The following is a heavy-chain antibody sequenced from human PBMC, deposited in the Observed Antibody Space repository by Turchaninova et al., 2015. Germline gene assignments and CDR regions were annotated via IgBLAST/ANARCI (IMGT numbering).Heavy chain of an antibody. J-gene: IGHJ4*02. V-gene: IGHV4-59*01. CDR3: ARDGDCSSTSCSPFDY. CDR2: SDYSGRT. CDR1: GGSISSYY. Sequence: QVQLQESGPGLVKPSEALSLTCTVHGGSISSYYWGWIRQPPGKGLEWIVYSDYSGRTNYNPSLKSRVTISVDTSKNQFSLKLSSVTAADTAVYYCARDGDCSSTSCSPFDYWGQGTLVTVSS. D-gene: IGHD2-2*01.